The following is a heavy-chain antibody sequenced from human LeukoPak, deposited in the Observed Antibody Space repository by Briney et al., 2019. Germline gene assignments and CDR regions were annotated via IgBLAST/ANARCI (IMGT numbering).Heavy chain of an antibody. CDR2: IRSKAYGVTT. D-gene: IGHD2-15*01. CDR1: GFTFGDYS. Sequence: GGSLRLSCTASGFTFGDYSMSWVRQAPGKGLEWVGFIRSKAYGVTTEYAASVKGRFTISRDDSKSIAYLQMNSLKTEDTAVYYCTRLMYCSGGSCYSFDYWGQGTLVTVSS. V-gene: IGHV3-49*04. J-gene: IGHJ4*02. CDR3: TRLMYCSGGSCYSFDY.